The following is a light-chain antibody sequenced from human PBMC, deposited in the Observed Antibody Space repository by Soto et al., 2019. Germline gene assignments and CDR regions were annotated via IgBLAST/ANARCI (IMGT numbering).Light chain of an antibody. CDR3: QQRSNWPEYT. Sequence: EIVLTQSPATLSLSPGERATLSCRASQSVSSYLAWYQQKPGQAPRLLIYDASTRATGIPARFSGSGSGTDVTLTISSLEPEDFAVYYCQQRSNWPEYTFGQGTKLEIK. CDR1: QSVSSY. CDR2: DAS. J-gene: IGKJ2*01. V-gene: IGKV3-11*01.